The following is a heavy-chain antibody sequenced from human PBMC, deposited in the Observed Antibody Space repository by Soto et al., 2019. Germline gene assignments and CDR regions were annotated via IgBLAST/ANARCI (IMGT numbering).Heavy chain of an antibody. D-gene: IGHD3-3*01. V-gene: IGHV4-39*02. CDR1: GGSISSSSYY. CDR2: IYYSGST. CDR3: ARDVLRFLEWLYYFDY. Sequence: SETLSLTCTVSGGSISSSSYYWGWIRQPPGKGLEWIGSIYYSGSTYYNPSLKSRVTISVDTSKNQFSLKLSSVTAADTAVYYCARDVLRFLEWLYYFDYWGQGTLVTVSS. J-gene: IGHJ4*02.